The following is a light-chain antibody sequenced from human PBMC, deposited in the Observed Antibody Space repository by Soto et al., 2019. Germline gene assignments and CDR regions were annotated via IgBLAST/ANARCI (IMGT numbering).Light chain of an antibody. J-gene: IGKJ1*01. V-gene: IGKV3-20*01. Sequence: EIVLTQSPCTLSLSPGERATLSCRASQGGSNKYLAWYQQKPGQTPRLLIYGASSRATGIPDRFSGSGSGSEFTLTITSLQPDDFATYYCQHYNTYSPGTFGQGTKVDNK. CDR2: GAS. CDR1: QGGSNKY. CDR3: QHYNTYSPGT.